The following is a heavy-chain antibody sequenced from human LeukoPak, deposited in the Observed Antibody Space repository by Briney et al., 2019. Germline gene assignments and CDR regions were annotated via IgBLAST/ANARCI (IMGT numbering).Heavy chain of an antibody. CDR1: GYTFTSYD. Sequence: ASVKVSCKASGYTFTSYDINWVRQATGQGLEWMGWMNPNSGNTGYARKFQGRVTMTRNTSISTDYMELSSLRSEDTAVYYCARGPHSYYYDSSGYYLWGQGTLVTVSS. CDR2: MNPNSGNT. D-gene: IGHD3-22*01. V-gene: IGHV1-8*01. CDR3: ARGPHSYYYDSSGYYL. J-gene: IGHJ4*02.